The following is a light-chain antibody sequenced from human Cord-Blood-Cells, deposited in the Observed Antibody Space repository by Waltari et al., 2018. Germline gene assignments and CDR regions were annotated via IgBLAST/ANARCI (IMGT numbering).Light chain of an antibody. CDR3: QQRSNWPIT. Sequence: EIVLTQPPATLSLSPGERATLSCRASQSVSSYLAWYQQKPGQAPRLLIYDASSRATGIPARFSGSGSGTDFTLTIGSLEPEDFAVYYCQQRSNWPITFGQGTRLEIK. V-gene: IGKV3-11*01. CDR2: DAS. J-gene: IGKJ5*01. CDR1: QSVSSY.